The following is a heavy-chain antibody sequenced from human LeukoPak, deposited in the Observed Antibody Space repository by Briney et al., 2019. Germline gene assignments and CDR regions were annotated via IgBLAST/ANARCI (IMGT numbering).Heavy chain of an antibody. CDR2: ISYDGSNK. CDR3: ARDPAGGELPLYYFDY. Sequence: PTGGSLRLSCAASGFTFSSYAMHWVRQAPGKGLEWVAVISYDGSNKYYADSVKGRFTISRDNSKNTLYLQMNSLRAEDTAVYYCARDPAGGELPLYYFDYWGQGTLVTVSS. D-gene: IGHD1-26*01. V-gene: IGHV3-30-3*01. J-gene: IGHJ4*02. CDR1: GFTFSSYA.